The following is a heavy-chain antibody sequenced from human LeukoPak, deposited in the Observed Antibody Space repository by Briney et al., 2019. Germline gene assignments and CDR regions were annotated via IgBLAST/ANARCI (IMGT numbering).Heavy chain of an antibody. D-gene: IGHD5-12*01. CDR3: AKGAYDYIEMGYFDY. J-gene: IGHJ4*02. CDR1: GFSISNSA. Sequence: GGPLRLSCAASGFSISNSAMSWVRQAPGKGLEWVSLIIASSGSTFYADSVKGRFTISRDNSKNTLFLQMNSLRAEDTAVYYCAKGAYDYIEMGYFDYWGQGTLVTVSS. CDR2: IIASSGST. V-gene: IGHV3-23*01.